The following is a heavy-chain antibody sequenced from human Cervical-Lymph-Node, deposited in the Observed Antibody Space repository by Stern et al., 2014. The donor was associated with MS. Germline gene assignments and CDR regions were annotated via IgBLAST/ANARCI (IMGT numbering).Heavy chain of an antibody. J-gene: IGHJ6*02. D-gene: IGHD6-19*01. Sequence: QVQLVQSGAEVRKPGDAVKVSCKASGYTFTRYGVAWVRQAPGQGLEWMGWISEHNDNTNYAHKVQGRVTLTTDVSTSTAYMELRSLRSDDTAVYYCARTRYSSTIDYYYYGMDVWGQGTAVTVSS. V-gene: IGHV1-18*01. CDR1: GYTFTRYG. CDR3: ARTRYSSTIDYYYYGMDV. CDR2: ISEHNDNT.